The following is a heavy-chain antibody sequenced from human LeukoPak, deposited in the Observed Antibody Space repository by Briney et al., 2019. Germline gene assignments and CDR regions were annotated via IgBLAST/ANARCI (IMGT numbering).Heavy chain of an antibody. V-gene: IGHV1-69*13. CDR2: IIPIFGTA. J-gene: IGHJ6*03. CDR1: GGTFSSYA. CDR3: ASYIVVVPAAASGHYYYYYYMDV. D-gene: IGHD2-2*01. Sequence: ASAKVSCKASGGTFSSYAISWVRQAPGQGLEWMGGIIPIFGTANYAQKFQGRVTITADESTSTAYMELSSLRSEDTAVYYCASYIVVVPAAASGHYYYYYYMDVWGKGTTVTVSS.